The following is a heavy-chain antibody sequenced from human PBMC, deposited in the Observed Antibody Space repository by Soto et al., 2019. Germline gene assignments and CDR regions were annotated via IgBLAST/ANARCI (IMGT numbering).Heavy chain of an antibody. Sequence: EVQLVESGGGLVQPGGSLRLSCSASGFTFSSYDMHWVRQGPGKGLEWVSAVGTAGDTNYAGSVKGRFTISRENAKNSLYLQMNSLRAGDTAIYFCARAIGPTLFDDWGQGTLVTVSS. CDR1: GFTFSSYD. D-gene: IGHD3-22*01. V-gene: IGHV3-13*04. CDR2: VGTAGDT. CDR3: ARAIGPTLFDD. J-gene: IGHJ4*02.